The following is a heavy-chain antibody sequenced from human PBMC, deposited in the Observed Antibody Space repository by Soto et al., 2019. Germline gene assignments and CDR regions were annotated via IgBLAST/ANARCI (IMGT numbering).Heavy chain of an antibody. CDR2: IYHSGST. D-gene: IGHD1-7*01. V-gene: IGHV4-38-2*02. CDR3: ARGTGTTNWFDP. Sequence: ETLSLTCTVSGYSISSGYYWGWIRQPPGKGLEWIGSIYHSGSTYYNPSLKSPVTISVDTSKNQFSLKLSSVTAADTAVYYCARGTGTTNWFDPWGQGTLVTVSS. CDR1: GYSISSGYY. J-gene: IGHJ5*02.